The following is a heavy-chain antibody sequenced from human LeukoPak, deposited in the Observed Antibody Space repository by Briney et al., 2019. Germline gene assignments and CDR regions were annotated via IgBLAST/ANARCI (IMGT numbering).Heavy chain of an antibody. CDR3: ARVIGWYALDAFDI. CDR1: GGSISSSNW. CDR2: IYHSGST. J-gene: IGHJ3*02. Sequence: SETLSLTCAVSGGSISSSNWWSGGRQPPGKGLEWIGEIYHSGSTNYNPSLKSRVTISVDKTKKQFSPKLSSVTAADTAVYYCARVIGWYALDAFDIWGQGTMVTVSS. D-gene: IGHD6-19*01. V-gene: IGHV4-4*02.